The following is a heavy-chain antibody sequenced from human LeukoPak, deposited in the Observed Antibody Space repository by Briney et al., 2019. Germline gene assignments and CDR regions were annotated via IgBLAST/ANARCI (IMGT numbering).Heavy chain of an antibody. J-gene: IGHJ6*02. Sequence: ASVKVSCKASGYTFTGYYMHWVRQAPGQALEWMGWITPFNGNTNYAQKFQDRVTITRDRSMSTAYMELSSLRSEDTAMYYCAASGSSPKDYYYGMDVWGQGTTVTVSS. D-gene: IGHD2-15*01. CDR1: GYTFTGYY. V-gene: IGHV1-45*02. CDR3: AASGSSPKDYYYGMDV. CDR2: ITPFNGNT.